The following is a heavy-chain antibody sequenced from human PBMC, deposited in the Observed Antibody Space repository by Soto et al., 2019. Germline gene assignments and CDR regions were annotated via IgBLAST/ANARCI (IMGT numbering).Heavy chain of an antibody. CDR1: GFTLSGYA. CDR2: ISSNGVGT. D-gene: IGHD6-6*01. Sequence: EVQLVESGGGLAQPGGSLRLSCAASGFTLSGYAMDWVRQAPGKGLDYVSGISSNGVGTYYANSVQGRFTISRDNSKNTVYLQMGSLRPEDMAVYYCARRARPDFYYMDVWGKGTTVTVS. J-gene: IGHJ6*03. CDR3: ARRARPDFYYMDV. V-gene: IGHV3-64*01.